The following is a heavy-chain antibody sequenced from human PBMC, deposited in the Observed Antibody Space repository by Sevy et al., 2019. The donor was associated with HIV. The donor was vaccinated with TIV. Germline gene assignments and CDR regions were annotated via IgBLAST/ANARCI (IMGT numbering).Heavy chain of an antibody. J-gene: IGHJ4*02. V-gene: IGHV3-7*01. CDR3: ARLPLDLYYYHFDY. D-gene: IGHD1-26*01. CDR2: IKKDGSET. Sequence: GGSLRLSCAASGFIFSNYWMTWVRQAPGKGLEWVANIKKDGSETFYADSVKGRFTIYRDNVKKSLFLQMNGLRAEDTAVYYCARLPLDLYYYHFDYGGQGTLVTVSS. CDR1: GFIFSNYW.